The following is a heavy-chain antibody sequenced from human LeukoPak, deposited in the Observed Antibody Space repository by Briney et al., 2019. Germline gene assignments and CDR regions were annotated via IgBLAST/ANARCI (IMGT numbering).Heavy chain of an antibody. V-gene: IGHV3-21*01. CDR3: ARDLRAYCGGDCFDY. Sequence: GGSLRLSCAASGFTFSSYSMNWVRQAPGKGLEWVSSISSSSSYIYYADSVKGRFTISRDNAKNSLYLQMNSLRAEDTAVYYCARDLRAYCGGDCFDYWGQGTLVTVSS. CDR1: GFTFSSYS. D-gene: IGHD2-21*01. J-gene: IGHJ4*02. CDR2: ISSSSSYI.